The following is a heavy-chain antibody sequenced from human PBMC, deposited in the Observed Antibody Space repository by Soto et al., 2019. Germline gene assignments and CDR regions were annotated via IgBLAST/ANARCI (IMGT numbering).Heavy chain of an antibody. CDR3: ARVERGGSGENWFDP. D-gene: IGHD3-10*01. V-gene: IGHV1-18*01. Sequence: QVQLVQSGAEVKKPGASVKVSCKASGYTFTSYGISWVRQAPGQGLEWMGWISGYNGNTNYAQKFKGRVTMTTETSTSTVYMELRSLRSDDTAVYYCARVERGGSGENWFDPWGQGTLVIVSS. CDR1: GYTFTSYG. J-gene: IGHJ5*02. CDR2: ISGYNGNT.